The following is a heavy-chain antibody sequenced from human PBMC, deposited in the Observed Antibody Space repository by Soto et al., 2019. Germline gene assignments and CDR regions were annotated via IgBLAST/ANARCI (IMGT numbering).Heavy chain of an antibody. CDR1: GGSISSGGYS. J-gene: IGHJ4*02. Sequence: QLQLQESGSGLVKPSQTLSLTCAVSGGSISSGGYSWSWIRQPPGKGLEWIGYIYHSGSTYYNPSLKRRATTPLDRSKNQSSLKLSSVTAADTAVYYCAGVPDYWGQGTLVTVSS. CDR2: IYHSGST. CDR3: AGVPDY. V-gene: IGHV4-30-2*01. D-gene: IGHD2-2*01.